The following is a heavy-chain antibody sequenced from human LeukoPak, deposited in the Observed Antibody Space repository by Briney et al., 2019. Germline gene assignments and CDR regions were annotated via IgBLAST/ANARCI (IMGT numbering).Heavy chain of an antibody. V-gene: IGHV3-30*03. CDR2: ISYDGSNK. Sequence: GGSLRLSCAASGFTFSSYGMHWVRQAPGKGLEWVAVISYDGSNKYYADSVKGRFTISRDNSKNTLYLQMNSLRAEDTAVYYCARGLSAFDIWGQGTMVTVSS. CDR3: ARGLSAFDI. J-gene: IGHJ3*02. CDR1: GFTFSSYG.